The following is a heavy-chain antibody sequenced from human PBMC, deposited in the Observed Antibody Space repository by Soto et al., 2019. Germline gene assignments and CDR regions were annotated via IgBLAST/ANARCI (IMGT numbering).Heavy chain of an antibody. V-gene: IGHV4-31*08. D-gene: IGHD2-15*01. Sequence: QVQLQESGPGLVKPSQTLSLTCTVSGGSISSVIYYWSWIRQHPGKGLEWIGYIYYSGSTYYSPLLKNRVTNTGGTSKNPVFLKSVRVPDGGRGVYLGGRRGLGYCSGSSGYSAKLRLYYYGMDVWGQGTTVTVSS. J-gene: IGHJ6*02. CDR3: GGRRGLGYCSGSSGYSAKLRLYYYGMDV. CDR2: IYYSGST. CDR1: GGSISSVIYY.